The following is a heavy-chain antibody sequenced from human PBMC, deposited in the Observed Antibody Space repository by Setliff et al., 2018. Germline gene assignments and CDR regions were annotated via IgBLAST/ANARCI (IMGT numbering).Heavy chain of an antibody. J-gene: IGHJ4*02. V-gene: IGHV3-21*01. D-gene: IGHD3-22*01. Sequence: PGGSLRLSCDASGFTVSSNYMSWVRQAPGKGLEWVSVISSSSTYISYADSLKGRFTVSRDNAKNSLYLQMNSLRDEDTAVYYCARDLWARDSPGAGPFDSWGQGTPVTVSS. CDR3: ARDLWARDSPGAGPFDS. CDR1: GFTVSSNY. CDR2: ISSSSTYI.